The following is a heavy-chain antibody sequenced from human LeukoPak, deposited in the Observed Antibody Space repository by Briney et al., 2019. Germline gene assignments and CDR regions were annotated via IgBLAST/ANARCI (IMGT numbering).Heavy chain of an antibody. V-gene: IGHV1-18*01. J-gene: IGHJ4*02. Sequence: GASVKVSCKASGYTFTSYGISWVRQAPGQGLEWMEWISAYNGNTNYAQKLQGRVTMTTDTSTSTAYMELRSLRSDDTAVYYCARVQITMIVVVITHIDYWGQGTLVTVSS. CDR1: GYTFTSYG. CDR2: ISAYNGNT. CDR3: ARVQITMIVVVITHIDY. D-gene: IGHD3-22*01.